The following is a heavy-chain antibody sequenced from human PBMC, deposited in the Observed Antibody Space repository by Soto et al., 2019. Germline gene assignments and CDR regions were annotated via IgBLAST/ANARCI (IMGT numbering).Heavy chain of an antibody. CDR3: ARGKDYDFWSGYPNWFDP. D-gene: IGHD3-3*01. Sequence: PFETLCVTSTVAGGSIRSYDWSWIRQPQGKGLEWIGYIYYSGSTNYNPSLKSRVTISVDTSKNQFSLKLSSVTAADTAVYYCARGKDYDFWSGYPNWFDPWGQGTLVTVSS. J-gene: IGHJ5*02. CDR2: IYYSGST. CDR1: GGSIRSYD. V-gene: IGHV4-59*01.